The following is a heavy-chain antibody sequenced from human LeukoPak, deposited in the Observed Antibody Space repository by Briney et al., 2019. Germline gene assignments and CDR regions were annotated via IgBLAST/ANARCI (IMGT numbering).Heavy chain of an antibody. CDR3: ARDGYCRSSGCYTGVTPFDN. V-gene: IGHV3-21*05. D-gene: IGHD2-2*02. CDR2: TSSYSTYI. J-gene: IGHJ4*02. Sequence: PVQPLDSHSVTSSYSTYIYYADSLKGRFTISRDNAKNSLYLQMNSLRAEDTAVYYCARDGYCRSSGCYTGVTPFDNWGQGTLVTVSS.